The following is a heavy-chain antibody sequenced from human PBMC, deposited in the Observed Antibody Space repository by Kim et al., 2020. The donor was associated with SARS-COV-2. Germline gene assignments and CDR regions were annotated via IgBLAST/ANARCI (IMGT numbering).Heavy chain of an antibody. CDR1: GYTFTELS. CDR3: ATDLAGPYSTEYYYYYGMDV. CDR2: FDPEDGET. J-gene: IGHJ6*02. V-gene: IGHV1-24*01. D-gene: IGHD4-4*01. Sequence: ASVKVSCKVSGYTFTELSMHWVRQAPGKGLEWMGGFDPEDGETIYAQKFQGRVTMTEDTSTATAYMELSSLRSEDTAVYYCATDLAGPYSTEYYYYYGMDVSGQGTTVTLSS.